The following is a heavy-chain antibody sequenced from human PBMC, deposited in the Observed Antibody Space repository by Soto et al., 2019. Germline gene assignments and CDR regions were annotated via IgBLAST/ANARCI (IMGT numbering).Heavy chain of an antibody. CDR1: GGSIGTSKW. V-gene: IGHV4-4*02. J-gene: IGHJ6*01. CDR3: ARAPIPGGIGVVAASIYYYGLDG. D-gene: IGHD2-2*01. Sequence: QVQLQESGPGLVKPSGTLSLTCDVSGGSIGTSKWWIWVRQPPGRGLEWMGQIHHSGSTNYNPSPESRVTLSLEKAKHQFSRGLGAVTAADTAVYYCARAPIPGGIGVVAASIYYYGLDGWGQGTTVNVSP. CDR2: IHHSGST.